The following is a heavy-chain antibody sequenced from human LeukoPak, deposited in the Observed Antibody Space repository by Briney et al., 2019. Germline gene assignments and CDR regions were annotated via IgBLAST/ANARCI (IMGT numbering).Heavy chain of an antibody. CDR1: GYTFSSYG. Sequence: ASVKVSCKASGYTFSSYGFSWVRQAPGQGLEWMGWINPNSGGTNYAQKFQGRVTMTRDTSISAAYMELSRLRSDDTAVYYCARGVVAATFYYYMDVWGKGTTVTVSS. CDR2: INPNSGGT. V-gene: IGHV1-2*02. CDR3: ARGVVAATFYYYMDV. D-gene: IGHD2-15*01. J-gene: IGHJ6*03.